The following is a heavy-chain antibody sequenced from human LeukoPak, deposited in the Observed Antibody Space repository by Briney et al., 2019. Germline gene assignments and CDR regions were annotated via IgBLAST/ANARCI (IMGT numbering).Heavy chain of an antibody. CDR2: IIPIFGTA. J-gene: IGHJ6*02. Sequence: GASVKVSCKASGGTFSSYAISWVRQAPGQGLEWMGGIIPIFGTANYAQKFQGRVTITADESTSTAYMELSSLRSEDTAVYYCARDSPSLGGWLEHHYYYGMDVWGQGTTVTVSS. V-gene: IGHV1-69*13. D-gene: IGHD6-19*01. CDR1: GGTFSSYA. CDR3: ARDSPSLGGWLEHHYYYGMDV.